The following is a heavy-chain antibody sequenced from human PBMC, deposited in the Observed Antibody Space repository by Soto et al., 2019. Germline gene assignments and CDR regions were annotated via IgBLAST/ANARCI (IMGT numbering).Heavy chain of an antibody. D-gene: IGHD6-25*01. CDR3: VREGTRISPQGYITAAGHFDR. CDR1: GGSITSDECF. CDR2: IFHSGNT. Sequence: SDTLSLTCTVSGGSITSDECFWSWIRQSPERGLEWIGFIFHSGNTFNNPSLSGRASLSVDTSKNQFSLTLSSVTAADTAVYYCVREGTRISPQGYITAAGHFDRWGQGPLATV. J-gene: IGHJ4*02. V-gene: IGHV4-30-4*02.